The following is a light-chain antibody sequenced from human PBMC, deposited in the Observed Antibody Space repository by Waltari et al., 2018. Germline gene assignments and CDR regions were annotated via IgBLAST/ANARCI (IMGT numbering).Light chain of an antibody. CDR2: ADT. Sequence: SYVLTQPPSVSVAPGQTARLSCGGDNLGGKSVHWYQQKPGQAPVLVVYADTARPSGLPDRISGSKAGDTATLTINRVEAGDEADYCCQVWHNNGGHHYVFGTGTKVTVL. CDR3: QVWHNNGGHHYV. CDR1: NLGGKS. V-gene: IGLV3-21*02. J-gene: IGLJ1*01.